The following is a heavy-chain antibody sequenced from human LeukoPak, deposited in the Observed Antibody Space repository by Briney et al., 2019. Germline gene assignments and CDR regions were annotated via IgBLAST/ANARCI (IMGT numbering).Heavy chain of an antibody. V-gene: IGHV3-30-3*01. Sequence: PGGSLRLSCEGSAFIFSGHWMNWVRQTPGKGLEWVAVISYDGSNKYYADSVKGRFTISRDNSKNTLYLQMNSLRAEDTAVYYCARAAAGTFYYWGQGTLVTVSS. CDR1: AFIFSGHW. CDR2: ISYDGSNK. D-gene: IGHD6-13*01. CDR3: ARAAAGTFYY. J-gene: IGHJ4*02.